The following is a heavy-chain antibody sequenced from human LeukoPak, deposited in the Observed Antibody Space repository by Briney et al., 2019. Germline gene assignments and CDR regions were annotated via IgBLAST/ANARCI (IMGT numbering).Heavy chain of an antibody. CDR2: IIPILGIA. J-gene: IGHJ5*01. Sequence: SVKVSCKASGGTFSSYAISWVRQAPGQGLEWMGRIIPILGIANYAQKFQGRVTITADKSTSTAYMELSSLRSEDTAVYYCARPCSCGSCFESWGQGTLVTVSS. V-gene: IGHV1-69*04. CDR1: GGTFSSYA. D-gene: IGHD2-15*01. CDR3: ARPCSCGSCFES.